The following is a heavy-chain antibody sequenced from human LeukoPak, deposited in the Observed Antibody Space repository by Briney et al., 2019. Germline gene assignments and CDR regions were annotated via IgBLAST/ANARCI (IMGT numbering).Heavy chain of an antibody. D-gene: IGHD3-22*01. Sequence: KTSETLSLTCTVSGGSISSYYWSWIRQPPGKGLEWIGYIYYSGSTNYNPSLKSRVTISVDTSKNQFSLKLSSVTAADTAVYYCARDRVYDSSGTYDAFDIWGQGTMVTVSS. CDR3: ARDRVYDSSGTYDAFDI. J-gene: IGHJ3*02. CDR2: IYYSGST. CDR1: GGSISSYY. V-gene: IGHV4-59*01.